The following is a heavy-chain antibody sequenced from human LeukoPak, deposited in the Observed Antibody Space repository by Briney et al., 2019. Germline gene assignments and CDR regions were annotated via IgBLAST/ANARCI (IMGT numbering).Heavy chain of an antibody. CDR2: ISYHGSNK. D-gene: IGHD3-22*01. V-gene: IGHV3-30*18. CDR3: AKDRNQYYYDSSGYYTN. J-gene: IGHJ4*02. Sequence: GGCLRLSCAVSGFTFRSYGTHWVRQAPGKGREWVAVISYHGSNKYYADSVKGRFTISRDNSKNTLYLQMNSLRAEDTAVYYCAKDRNQYYYDSSGYYTNWGQGTLVTVSS. CDR1: GFTFRSYG.